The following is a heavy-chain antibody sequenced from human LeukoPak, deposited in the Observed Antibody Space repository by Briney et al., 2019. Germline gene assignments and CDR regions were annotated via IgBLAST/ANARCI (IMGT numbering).Heavy chain of an antibody. V-gene: IGHV3-74*01. Sequence: GGSLRLSCAASGFTFSSYWMHWVRQAPGKGLVWVSRINSDGSSTSYADSVKGRFTISRDNAKNTLYLQMNSLRAEDTAVYYCASLFRSSSWYYSYWGQGTLVTVSS. CDR2: INSDGSST. CDR1: GFTFSSYW. J-gene: IGHJ4*02. CDR3: ASLFRSSSWYYSY. D-gene: IGHD6-13*01.